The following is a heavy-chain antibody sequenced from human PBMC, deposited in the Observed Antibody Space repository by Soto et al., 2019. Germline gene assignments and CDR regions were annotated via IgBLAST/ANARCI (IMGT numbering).Heavy chain of an antibody. CDR2: IIPLFATA. CDR3: ARSPKGLYYESSGHPPFDY. J-gene: IGHJ4*02. V-gene: IGHV1-69*13. D-gene: IGHD3-22*01. Sequence: SVKVSCKAAGGTFSSYAINWVRQAPGQGLEWVGRIIPLFATANYAQNLQGRVMITADESTSTAYMELSSLRSEDTAVYYCARSPKGLYYESSGHPPFDYGAQGTLVTVSS. CDR1: GGTFSSYA.